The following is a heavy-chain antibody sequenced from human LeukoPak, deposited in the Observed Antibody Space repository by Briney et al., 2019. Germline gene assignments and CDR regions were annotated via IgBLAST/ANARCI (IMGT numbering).Heavy chain of an antibody. CDR3: AKISDSSGXXXGFDP. D-gene: IGHD3-22*01. CDR1: GYTFTSYD. Sequence: ASVKVSCKASGYTFTSYDINWVRQATGQGLEWMGWMNPNSGNTGYAQKFQGRVTMTRNTSISTAYMELSSLRSEDTAVYYCAKISDSSGXXXGFDPWGQGTLVTVSS. V-gene: IGHV1-8*01. J-gene: IGHJ5*02. CDR2: MNPNSGNT.